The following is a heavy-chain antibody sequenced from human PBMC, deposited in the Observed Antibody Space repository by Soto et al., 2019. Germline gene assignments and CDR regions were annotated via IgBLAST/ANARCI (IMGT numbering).Heavy chain of an antibody. V-gene: IGHV3-21*01. Sequence: EVQLVESGGGLVQPGGSLRLSCAASGFTFSSYSMNWVRQPPGKGLEWVSYITSSSSYIYYADSLKGRFTISRDNAKNSLYLQMNSLRAEDTAVYYCATGMAVAYFDYWGQGTLVTVSS. CDR1: GFTFSSYS. CDR2: ITSSSSYI. CDR3: ATGMAVAYFDY. J-gene: IGHJ4*02. D-gene: IGHD6-19*01.